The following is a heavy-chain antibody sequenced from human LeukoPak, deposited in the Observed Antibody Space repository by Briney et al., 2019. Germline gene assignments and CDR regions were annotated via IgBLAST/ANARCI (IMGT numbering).Heavy chain of an antibody. V-gene: IGHV3-30-3*01. D-gene: IGHD2-2*01. J-gene: IGHJ4*02. Sequence: PGGSLRLSCAASGFTFSSYAMHWVRQAPGKGLEWVAVISYDGSNKYYADSVKGRFTISRDNSKNTLYLQMNSLRAEDTAVYYCAKESCSSRCNFDYWGQGTLVTVSS. CDR1: GFTFSSYA. CDR2: ISYDGSNK. CDR3: AKESCSSRCNFDY.